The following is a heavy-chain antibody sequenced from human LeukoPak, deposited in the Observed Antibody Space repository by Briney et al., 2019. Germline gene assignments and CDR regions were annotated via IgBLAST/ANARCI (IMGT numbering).Heavy chain of an antibody. Sequence: GGSLKLSCAASGFTFSSYAMSWVRQAPGKGLEWVSAISGSGGSTYYADSVKGRYTISRDNYKNTLYLQMNSMRAEETAVYYCAKDPYYYDSSGPREYYFDYWGRGTLVTVAS. CDR3: AKDPYYYDSSGPREYYFDY. J-gene: IGHJ4*02. D-gene: IGHD3-22*01. V-gene: IGHV3-23*01. CDR2: ISGSGGST. CDR1: GFTFSSYA.